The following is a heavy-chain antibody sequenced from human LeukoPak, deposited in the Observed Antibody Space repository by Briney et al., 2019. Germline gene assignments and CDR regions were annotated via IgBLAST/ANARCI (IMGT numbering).Heavy chain of an antibody. Sequence: GASVKVSCKASGYAFTSNYMHWVRQAPGQGFEWMGIINPNGGSTNYAQKFQGRVTMTSDTSTSTVYMELSSLRSDDTAVYYCARVAGSGYDSLGYFFDYWGQGNQVTVSP. CDR3: ARVAGSGYDSLGYFFDY. D-gene: IGHD5-12*01. V-gene: IGHV1-46*01. J-gene: IGHJ4*02. CDR1: GYAFTSNY. CDR2: INPNGGST.